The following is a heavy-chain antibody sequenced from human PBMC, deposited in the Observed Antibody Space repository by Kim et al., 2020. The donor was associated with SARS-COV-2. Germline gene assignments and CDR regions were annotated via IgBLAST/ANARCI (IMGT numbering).Heavy chain of an antibody. D-gene: IGHD3-10*01. CDR3: TGHGSGRS. CDR2: ILAYETGT. J-gene: IGHJ4*02. V-gene: IGHV3-23*01. CDR1: GFTFSNNG. Sequence: WGSLRLSCTASGFTFSNNGMSWVRQPPGKGLEWVSDILAYETGTYYADSVKGRFSISRDNSKNTVYLQMNSLRGEDTAVYYCTGHGSGRSWGQGTLVTVS.